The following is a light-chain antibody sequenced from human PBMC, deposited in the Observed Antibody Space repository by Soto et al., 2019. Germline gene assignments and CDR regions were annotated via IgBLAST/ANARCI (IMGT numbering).Light chain of an antibody. CDR2: GAS. CDR1: QSVSDN. J-gene: IGKJ4*01. CDR3: QQYNDWPLT. V-gene: IGKV3D-15*01. Sequence: EIVLTQSPDPLSVSPGERVTLSCRASQSVSDNLAWYQQKPGQAPRLLIYGASIRATDIPARFSGSGSGTEFSLTISSLQSEDFAVYYCQQYNDWPLTFGGGTKVEIK.